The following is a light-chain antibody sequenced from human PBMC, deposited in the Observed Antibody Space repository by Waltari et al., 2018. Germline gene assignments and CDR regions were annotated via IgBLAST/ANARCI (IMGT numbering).Light chain of an antibody. Sequence: DIKMSQYPFSLSASVGDRGKSTCRASQSINTYLNWYQQKPGTAPKLLIYAASSLQSRVPSRFSGSGSGTDFTLTINSLQPEDFATYYCQQSHSTPPLTFGGGTKVEIK. CDR1: QSINTY. CDR2: AAS. V-gene: IGKV1-39*01. CDR3: QQSHSTPPLT. J-gene: IGKJ4*01.